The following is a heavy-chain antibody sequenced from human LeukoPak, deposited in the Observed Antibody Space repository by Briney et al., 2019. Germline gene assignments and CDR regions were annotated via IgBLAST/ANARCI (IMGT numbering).Heavy chain of an antibody. V-gene: IGHV3-66*01. D-gene: IGHD3-22*01. CDR3: ARAKYPDYFDTSGYYYPPLFDS. J-gene: IGHJ4*02. CDR2: IYGGGST. Sequence: GGSLRLSCAASGFTVSSNYMSWVRQAPGKGLEWVSVIYGGGSTYFADSVKDRFTISRDNSKNTLYLQMNSLRAEDTAVYYCARAKYPDYFDTSGYYYPPLFDSWGQGTLVTVSS. CDR1: GFTVSSNY.